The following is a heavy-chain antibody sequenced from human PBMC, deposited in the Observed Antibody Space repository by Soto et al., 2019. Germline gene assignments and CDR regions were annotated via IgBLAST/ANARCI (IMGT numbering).Heavy chain of an antibody. CDR3: ARCIMITFGGVMG. D-gene: IGHD3-16*01. V-gene: IGHV4-39*01. CDR2: IYYSGST. J-gene: IGHJ4*02. CDR1: GGSISSSSYY. Sequence: SETLSLTCTVSGGSISSSSYYWGWIRQPPGKGLEWIGSIYYSGSTYYNPSLKSRVTISVDTSKNQFSLKLSSVTAADTAVYYCARCIMITFGGVMGWGQGTLVTVSS.